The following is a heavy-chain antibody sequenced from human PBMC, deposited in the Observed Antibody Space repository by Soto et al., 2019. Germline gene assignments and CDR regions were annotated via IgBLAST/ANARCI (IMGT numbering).Heavy chain of an antibody. J-gene: IGHJ6*02. CDR1: GGSFSGYY. D-gene: IGHD2-21*02. V-gene: IGHV4-34*01. Sequence: SETLSLTCAVYGGSFSGYYWSWIRQPPGKGLEWIGEINHSGSTNYNPSLKRRVTISVDTSKNQFSLKLSSVTAADTAVYYCARKRDRVTPSYYYYYGMDVWGQGTTVTVSS. CDR2: INHSGST. CDR3: ARKRDRVTPSYYYYYGMDV.